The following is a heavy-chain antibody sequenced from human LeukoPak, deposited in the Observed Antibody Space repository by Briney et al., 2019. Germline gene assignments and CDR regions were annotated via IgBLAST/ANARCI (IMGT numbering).Heavy chain of an antibody. D-gene: IGHD4-23*01. Sequence: PGGSLRLSCAASGFTFSNDWMNWVRRAPGQGLEWVANINQDGSGKYYVDSVKGRFTISRDNDKNSLFLQMNSLRAEDTAVYYCARGLRWVDYWGQGTLVTVSS. CDR3: ARGLRWVDY. V-gene: IGHV3-7*03. CDR2: INQDGSGK. J-gene: IGHJ4*02. CDR1: GFTFSNDW.